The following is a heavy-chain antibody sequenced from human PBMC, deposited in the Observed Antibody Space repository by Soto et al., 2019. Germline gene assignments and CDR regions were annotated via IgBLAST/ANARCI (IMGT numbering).Heavy chain of an antibody. Sequence: GGSLRLSCAASGFTFSSYAMHWVRQAPGKGLEWVAVISYDGSNKYYADSVKGRFTISRDNSKNTLYLQMNSLRAEDTAVYYCARSDYGDYVRGRQEEFDYWGQGTLVTVSS. CDR1: GFTFSSYA. CDR2: ISYDGSNK. J-gene: IGHJ4*02. D-gene: IGHD4-17*01. CDR3: ARSDYGDYVRGRQEEFDY. V-gene: IGHV3-30-3*01.